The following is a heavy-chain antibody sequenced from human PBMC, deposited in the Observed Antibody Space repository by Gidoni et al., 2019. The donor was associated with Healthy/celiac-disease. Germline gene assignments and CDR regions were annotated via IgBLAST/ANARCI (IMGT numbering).Heavy chain of an antibody. V-gene: IGHV1-2*02. Sequence: QVQLVQSGAEVKKPGASVKVSCKASGYTFTGYYMHWVRQATGQGLEWMGWINPNSGGTNYAKKFQGRVTMTRETSISTAYMELSRLRSDDTAVYYCARDVGYGDPWGQGTLVTVSS. D-gene: IGHD5-18*01. CDR1: GYTFTGYY. CDR3: ARDVGYGDP. J-gene: IGHJ5*02. CDR2: INPNSGGT.